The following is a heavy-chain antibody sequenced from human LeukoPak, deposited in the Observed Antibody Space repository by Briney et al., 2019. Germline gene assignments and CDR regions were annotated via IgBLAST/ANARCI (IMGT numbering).Heavy chain of an antibody. J-gene: IGHJ4*02. V-gene: IGHV4-34*01. D-gene: IGHD6-19*01. CDR2: INHSGST. Sequence: SETLSPTPAVYVVPSSGVYSGSRSHRPQKRLWWIVEINHSGSTNYNPPLRRRVTLSVHTSTNHFSLKLSSLTAPHTTVYYSVARWLAGLLFDYWGQGTLVIVSS. CDR3: VARWLAGLLFDY. CDR1: VVPSSGVY.